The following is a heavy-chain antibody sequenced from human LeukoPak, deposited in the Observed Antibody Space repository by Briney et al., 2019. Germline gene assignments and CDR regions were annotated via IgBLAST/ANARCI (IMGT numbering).Heavy chain of an antibody. CDR2: ISSSGSTI. J-gene: IGHJ4*02. V-gene: IGHV3-11*01. CDR1: GFTFSDYY. CDR3: TRSGYRHPYHFDS. Sequence: SGGSLRLSCAASGFTFSDYYMSWIRQAPGKGLEWVSYISSSGSTIYYADSVKGRFTISRDNAKNSLYLQMNSLRAEDTAIYYCTRSGYRHPYHFDSWGQGTLVTVSS. D-gene: IGHD3-22*01.